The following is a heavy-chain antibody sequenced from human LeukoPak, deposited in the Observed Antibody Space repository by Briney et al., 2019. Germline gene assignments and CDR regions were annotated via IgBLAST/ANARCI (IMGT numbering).Heavy chain of an antibody. CDR1: GYSFTNYW. V-gene: IGHV5-51*01. Sequence: GESLKISCKGSGYSFTNYWIGWVRPVPGKGPVWVGIIYPGDSDTRYSPSFQGQVTISADKSISTAYLQWSSLKASDTAMYYCARHLRLWQNWFDPWGQGTLVTVSS. CDR3: ARHLRLWQNWFDP. J-gene: IGHJ5*02. D-gene: IGHD5-18*01. CDR2: IYPGDSDT.